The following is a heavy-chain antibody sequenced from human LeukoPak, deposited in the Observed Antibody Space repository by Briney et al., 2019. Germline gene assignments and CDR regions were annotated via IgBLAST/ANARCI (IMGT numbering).Heavy chain of an antibody. V-gene: IGHV3-23*01. J-gene: IGHJ3*02. CDR1: GFTFSSSA. D-gene: IGHD3-10*01. CDR2: ISGSGITT. Sequence: GGSLRLSCAASGFTFSSSAMSWVRQAPGKGLEWVSGISGSGITTYYANSVKGRLTISKDNSKNTLFLQMNNLRVEDTALYYCAKVLNYYGAFDIWGQGTMVTVSS. CDR3: AKVLNYYGAFDI.